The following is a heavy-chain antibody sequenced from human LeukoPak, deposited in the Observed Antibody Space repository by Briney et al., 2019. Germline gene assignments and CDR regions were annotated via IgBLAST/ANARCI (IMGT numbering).Heavy chain of an antibody. CDR1: AFTVSSNY. CDR2: IYSGGST. V-gene: IGHV3-66*02. Sequence: GGSLRLSCAASAFTVSSNYMSWVRPAPGKGLEWVSVIYSGGSTYYADSVKGRFTISRDNSKNTLYLQMNSMRAEDTAVYYCARESWNAKRYFDYWGQGTLVTVSS. J-gene: IGHJ4*02. CDR3: ARESWNAKRYFDY. D-gene: IGHD1-1*01.